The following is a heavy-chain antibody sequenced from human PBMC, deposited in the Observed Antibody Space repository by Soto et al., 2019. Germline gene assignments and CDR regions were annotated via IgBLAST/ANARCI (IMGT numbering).Heavy chain of an antibody. CDR3: AIVFSRYDFWSGYAFDI. D-gene: IGHD3-3*01. Sequence: EVQLVESGGGLVQPGGSLRLSCAASGFTFSSYWMSWVRQAPGKGLEWVANIKQDGSEKYYVDSVKGRFTISRDNAKNSLYLQMNGLRAEDTAVYYCAIVFSRYDFWSGYAFDIWGQGTMVTVSS. CDR1: GFTFSSYW. CDR2: IKQDGSEK. J-gene: IGHJ3*02. V-gene: IGHV3-7*01.